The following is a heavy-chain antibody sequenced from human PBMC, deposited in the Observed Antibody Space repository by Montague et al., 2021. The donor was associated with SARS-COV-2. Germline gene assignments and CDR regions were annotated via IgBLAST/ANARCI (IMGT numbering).Heavy chain of an antibody. CDR3: ARGGTVTTFFAPKRTRRYNWFDP. D-gene: IGHD4-17*01. CDR2: INIIESP. CDR1: GGSFSNYY. Sequence: SETLSLTCAVYGGSFSNYYWSWIPNPQGKGLGWMGKINIIESPTSTPSPKIQFPFPLNTPKNQFSLKLSSVTAADTAVYYCARGGTVTTFFAPKRTRRYNWFDPWGQGTLVTVSS. J-gene: IGHJ5*02. V-gene: IGHV4-34*01.